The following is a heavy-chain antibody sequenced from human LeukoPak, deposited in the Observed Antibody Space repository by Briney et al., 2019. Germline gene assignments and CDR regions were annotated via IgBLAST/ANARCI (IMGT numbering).Heavy chain of an antibody. Sequence: ASVTASCKASGYTFTSYGISWVRQAPGQGLEWMGWINAGNGNTTYSQKFQGRVTITRDTSASTAYMELSSLISEDTAVYYCTLIRGYFDYWGQGTLVTVSS. CDR1: GYTFTSYG. CDR3: TLIRGYFDY. CDR2: INAGNGNT. V-gene: IGHV1-3*01. D-gene: IGHD3-10*01. J-gene: IGHJ4*02.